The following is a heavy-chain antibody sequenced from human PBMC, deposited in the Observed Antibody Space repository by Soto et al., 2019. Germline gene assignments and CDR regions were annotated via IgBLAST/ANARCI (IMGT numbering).Heavy chain of an antibody. Sequence: WGSLRLSCVASGFSFINYGIHWVRQSPVKGPEWVAFVSSDGNNKYYAESVKGRFTISRDNAKNTLYLQVDRLTVDDTAVYYCAKDRVIQLLPIWPDPWGQGTLVTVSS. CDR1: GFSFINYG. CDR2: VSSDGNNK. V-gene: IGHV3-30*18. J-gene: IGHJ5*02. D-gene: IGHD2-2*01. CDR3: AKDRVIQLLPIWPDP.